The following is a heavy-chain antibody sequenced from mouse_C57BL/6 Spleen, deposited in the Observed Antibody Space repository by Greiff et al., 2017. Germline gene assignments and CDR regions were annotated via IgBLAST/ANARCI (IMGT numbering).Heavy chain of an antibody. CDR2: INPSSGYT. CDR1: GYTFTSYS. J-gene: IGHJ3*01. V-gene: IGHV1-4*01. Sequence: QVQLQQSGAELVRPGASVKMSCKASGYTFTSYSMHWVKQRPGQGLEWIGYINPSSGYTKYNQKFKDKATLTGDKSSSTACMKLSSLTSEDSAVYCGGRSTTLSYWGQGTLVTVSA. CDR3: GRSTTLSY. D-gene: IGHD2-12*01.